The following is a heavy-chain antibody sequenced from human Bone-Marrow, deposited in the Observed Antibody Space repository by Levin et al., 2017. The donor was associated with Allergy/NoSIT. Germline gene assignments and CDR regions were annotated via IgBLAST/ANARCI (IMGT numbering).Heavy chain of an antibody. Sequence: GGSLRLSCAASGFTFSSYEMNWVRQAPGKGLEWVSYISSSGSTIYYADSVKGRFTISRDNAKNSLYLQMNSLRAEDTAVYYCARHSTYYYDSSGFDYWGQGTLVTVSS. J-gene: IGHJ4*02. CDR3: ARHSTYYYDSSGFDY. V-gene: IGHV3-48*03. CDR2: ISSSGSTI. D-gene: IGHD3-22*01. CDR1: GFTFSSYE.